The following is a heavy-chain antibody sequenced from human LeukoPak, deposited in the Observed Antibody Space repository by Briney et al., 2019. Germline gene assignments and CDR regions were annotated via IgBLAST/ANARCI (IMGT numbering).Heavy chain of an antibody. CDR3: AKAIDNRGYYFERGADF. J-gene: IGHJ4*02. V-gene: IGHV3-23*01. CDR2: ISGNGAHP. Sequence: GGSLRLSCVASGFTFSSSAMSWVRQTPRKGLEWVSSISGNGAHPYYADSVRGRFTISRDFSRNAVYLQMSSLRVEDTAEYFCAKAIDNRGYYFERGADFWGQGTMVTVSS. D-gene: IGHD3-22*01. CDR1: GFTFSSSA.